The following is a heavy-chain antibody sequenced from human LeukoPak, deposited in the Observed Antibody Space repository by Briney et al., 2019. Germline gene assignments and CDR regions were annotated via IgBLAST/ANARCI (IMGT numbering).Heavy chain of an antibody. CDR1: GFNYIDNS. J-gene: IGHJ4*02. Sequence: PGGSPRLSCAGSGFNYIDNSMHWVRQAPGRGLEWVSSISSSKTYIYYRDSVKGRFTISRDNAKNSLFLQMNSLRVEDTAVYFCARGYCSGTSCYMFDSWGQGTRVIVSS. D-gene: IGHD2-2*01. CDR2: ISSSKTYI. CDR3: ARGYCSGTSCYMFDS. V-gene: IGHV3-21*01.